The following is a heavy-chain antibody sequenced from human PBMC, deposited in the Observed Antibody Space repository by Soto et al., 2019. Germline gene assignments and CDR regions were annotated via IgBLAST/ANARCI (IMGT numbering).Heavy chain of an antibody. CDR2: IQTGGAT. J-gene: IGHJ4*02. D-gene: IGHD5-12*01. V-gene: IGHV3-53*01. Sequence: HLVESGGGLFQAGGSTRLSCLASGFTVSRYDMAWVRQAPGKGLEWASIIQTGGATYYTDSAQGRFTISRDNSRNTVYLQMGSLRVEDTGVYSCVRVLYDSGVVDFWGQGSPITVS. CDR1: GFTVSRYD. CDR3: VRVLYDSGVVDF.